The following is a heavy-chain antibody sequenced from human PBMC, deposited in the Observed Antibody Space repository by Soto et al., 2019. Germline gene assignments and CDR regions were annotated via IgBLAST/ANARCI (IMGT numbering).Heavy chain of an antibody. CDR2: IYHSGST. V-gene: IGHV4-4*02. D-gene: IGHD3-10*01. Sequence: QVHLQESGPGLVKPSETLSLTCGVSGDSISSVNWWSWVRQSPGQGLEWIGEIYHSGSTNYNPSLKSRVTMSVDKSKNQFSLQLASVAAADTAVYYCATCSGFFTISPFDAWGQGLLVTVSS. CDR3: ATCSGFFTISPFDA. CDR1: GDSISSVNW. J-gene: IGHJ5*02.